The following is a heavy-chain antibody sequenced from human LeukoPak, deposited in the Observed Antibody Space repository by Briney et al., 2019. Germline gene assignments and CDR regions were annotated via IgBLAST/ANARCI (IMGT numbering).Heavy chain of an antibody. J-gene: IGHJ4*02. CDR3: ARDKRTGDSYFDS. V-gene: IGHV3-48*03. CDR1: GFTFSSYE. D-gene: IGHD7-27*01. CDR2: ISSSGRTV. Sequence: GGSLTLSCAASGFTFSSYEINWVRQAPGKGLEWVSYISSSGRTVYYTDSVKGRFTMSRDNAKYSLYLQMDSLRAEDTAVYYCARDKRTGDSYFDSWGQGTLVTVSS.